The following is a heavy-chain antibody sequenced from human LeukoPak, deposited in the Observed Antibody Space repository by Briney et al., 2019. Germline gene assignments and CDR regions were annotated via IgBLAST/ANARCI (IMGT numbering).Heavy chain of an antibody. CDR1: GFAVSSNY. V-gene: IGHV3-66*01. CDR3: ARERDGYCGGDCYYYYGMDV. Sequence: GGSLRLSCTASGFAVSSNYINWVRQAPGKGLEWVSVIHSGGNTYYADSVKGRFTISRDNSKNTLYLQMSSLRAEDTALYYCARERDGYCGGDCYYYYGMDVWGQGTTVTVSS. D-gene: IGHD2-21*02. J-gene: IGHJ6*02. CDR2: IHSGGNT.